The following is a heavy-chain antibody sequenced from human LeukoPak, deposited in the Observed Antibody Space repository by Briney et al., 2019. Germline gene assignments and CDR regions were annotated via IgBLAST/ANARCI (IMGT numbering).Heavy chain of an antibody. CDR1: GGTLSSYA. CDR2: IIPIFDTP. Sequence: SVKVSCKASGGTLSSYAISWVRQAPGQGLEWMGGIIPIFDTPDNAQKSQGRVKIHADESTSTAYMELSSLTSDDTAMYFLARRHCGGDCYSASHYYCGLDVWGRGTAVSVSS. D-gene: IGHD2-21*02. J-gene: IGHJ6*04. CDR3: ARRHCGGDCYSASHYYCGLDV. V-gene: IGHV1-69*13.